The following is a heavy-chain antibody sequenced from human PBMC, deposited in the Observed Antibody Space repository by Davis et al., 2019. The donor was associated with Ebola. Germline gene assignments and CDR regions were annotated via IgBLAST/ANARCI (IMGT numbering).Heavy chain of an antibody. CDR1: GGTFSTSA. J-gene: IGHJ6*03. D-gene: IGHD2/OR15-2a*01. V-gene: IGHV1-69*13. CDR3: ATSPRGLSFYYYLEL. CDR2: ITPIFGTT. Sequence: SVTVSCKASGGTFSTSAISWVRQAPGQRLEWMGRITPIFGTTDYAQNFQGRVTMTADESTTTAYLELSSLRSEDTAVYYCATSPRGLSFYYYLELWGKGTTVAVTS.